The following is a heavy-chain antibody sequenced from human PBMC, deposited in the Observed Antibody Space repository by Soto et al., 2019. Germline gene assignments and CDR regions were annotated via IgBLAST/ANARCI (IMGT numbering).Heavy chain of an antibody. J-gene: IGHJ6*02. V-gene: IGHV1-69*12. CDR2: IIPIFGTA. CDR3: ARAGAAAGTAGYYYYGMDV. Sequence: QVQLVQSGAEVKKPGSSVKVSCKASGGTFSSYAISWVRQAPGQGLEWMGGIIPIFGTANYAQKFQGRVTITADDXXSXASXELSSLRSEDTAVYYCARAGAAAGTAGYYYYGMDVWGQGTTVTVSS. D-gene: IGHD6-13*01. CDR1: GGTFSSYA.